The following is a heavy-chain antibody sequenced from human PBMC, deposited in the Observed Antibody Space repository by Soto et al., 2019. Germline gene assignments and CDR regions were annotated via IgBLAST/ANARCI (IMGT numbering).Heavy chain of an antibody. CDR2: IYHSGST. V-gene: IGHV4-30-2*01. CDR1: GGSISSGGYS. D-gene: IGHD4-17*01. Sequence: SETLSLTCAVSGGSISSGGYSWSWIRQPPGKGLEWIGYIYHSGSTYYNPSLKSRVTISVDRSKNQFSLKLSSVTAADTAVYYCARSYTVEQDAFDIWGQGTMVTVSS. CDR3: ARSYTVEQDAFDI. J-gene: IGHJ3*02.